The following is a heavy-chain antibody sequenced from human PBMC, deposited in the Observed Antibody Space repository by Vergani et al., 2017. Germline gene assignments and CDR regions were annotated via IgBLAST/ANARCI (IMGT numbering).Heavy chain of an antibody. CDR2: ISGRGGST. J-gene: IGHJ6*02. Sequence: EVHLLESGGGLVQPGGSLRLSCAASGFTFSSYAMSWVRQAPGKGLEWVSAISGRGGSTYYADSVKGRFTISRDNSKNTLYLQMSSLRAEDTAVYYCAKDRDGVVPAHNQIGPYGMDVWGQGTTVTVSS. CDR1: GFTFSSYA. D-gene: IGHD2-2*01. V-gene: IGHV3-23*01. CDR3: AKDRDGVVPAHNQIGPYGMDV.